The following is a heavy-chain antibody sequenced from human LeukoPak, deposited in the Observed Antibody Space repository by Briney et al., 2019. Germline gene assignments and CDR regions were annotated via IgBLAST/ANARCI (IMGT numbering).Heavy chain of an antibody. CDR3: ARLDDYGDY. CDR1: GYTFTNYG. Sequence: ASVKVSCKASGYTFTNYGISWVRQAPGQGLEWMGWINAYNGNTNYAQKFQGRVTMTTDISTSTAYMELRGLRSDDTAVYYCARLDDYGDYWGQGTLVTVSS. V-gene: IGHV1-18*01. J-gene: IGHJ4*02. CDR2: INAYNGNT. D-gene: IGHD1-1*01.